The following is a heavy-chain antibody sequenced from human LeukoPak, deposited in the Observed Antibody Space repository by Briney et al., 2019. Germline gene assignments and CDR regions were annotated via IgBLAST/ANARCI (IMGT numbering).Heavy chain of an antibody. CDR3: ARVAPDYGDYVDY. J-gene: IGHJ4*02. CDR1: GESINPYY. V-gene: IGHV4-4*07. D-gene: IGHD4-17*01. Sequence: SETLSLACTVSGESINPYYWNWIRQSAGKGLEWIGHIYKSGTTNFNPSLTSRVTMSLDTSRNQFSLKLRSVTAADTAVYFCARVAPDYGDYVDYWGQGTLVTVSS. CDR2: IYKSGTT.